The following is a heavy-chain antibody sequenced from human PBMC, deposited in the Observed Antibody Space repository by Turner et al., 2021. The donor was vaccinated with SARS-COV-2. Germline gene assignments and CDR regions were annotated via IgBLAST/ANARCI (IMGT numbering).Heavy chain of an antibody. Sequence: QVTLRESGLALVKPTQTLTLTCTFSGFSLNTSGMCVTCIRQPPEQAVEWLARIDDDDNKYYIASLKARLTISKDTSKNQVVLTMTNMDPVDTATFYCARASIPAASTSLDYWGQGTLVTVSS. D-gene: IGHD6-13*01. CDR1: GFSLNTSGMC. V-gene: IGHV2-70*13. CDR3: ARASIPAASTSLDY. CDR2: IDDDDNK. J-gene: IGHJ4*02.